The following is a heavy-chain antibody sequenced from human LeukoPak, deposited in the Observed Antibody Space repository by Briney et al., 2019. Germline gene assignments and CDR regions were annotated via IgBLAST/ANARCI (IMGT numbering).Heavy chain of an antibody. Sequence: SETLSLTCTVSGVSISSYYWSWIRQPPGKGLEWIGYIYYSGSTNYNPSLKSRVTISVDTSKNQFSLKLSSVTAADTAVYYCARDARRKDSSGYYYDYWGQGTLVTVSS. D-gene: IGHD3-22*01. CDR3: ARDARRKDSSGYYYDY. V-gene: IGHV4-59*01. CDR2: IYYSGST. CDR1: GVSISSYY. J-gene: IGHJ4*02.